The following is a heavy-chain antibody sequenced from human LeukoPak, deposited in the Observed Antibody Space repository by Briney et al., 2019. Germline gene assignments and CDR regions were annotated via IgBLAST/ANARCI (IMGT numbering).Heavy chain of an antibody. J-gene: IGHJ4*02. Sequence: ASVKVSCKASGYTFTTYAMNWVRQAPGQGLEWMGWINTKTGDPTYAQSVTGRFVFSLDTSASTAYLQISSLKAEDTAVYYCASSYCSGGHCYPHKKVYYFDFWGQGTLVTVSS. V-gene: IGHV7-4-1*02. CDR1: GYTFTTYA. CDR3: ASSYCSGGHCYPHKKVYYFDF. D-gene: IGHD2-15*01. CDR2: INTKTGDP.